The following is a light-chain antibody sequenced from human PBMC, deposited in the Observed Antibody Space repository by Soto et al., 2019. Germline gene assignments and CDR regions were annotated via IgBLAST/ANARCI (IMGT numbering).Light chain of an antibody. CDR2: GAS. Sequence: EIVMTQSPAILSVSPGERATLSCRASQSVRSNLAWYQQKPGQAPRLLIYGASTRATGIPARFSGSGSGTAFTLTISRLQSEDFALYYCQQYNNWPPYTFGQGTKLEIK. CDR1: QSVRSN. J-gene: IGKJ2*01. V-gene: IGKV3-15*01. CDR3: QQYNNWPPYT.